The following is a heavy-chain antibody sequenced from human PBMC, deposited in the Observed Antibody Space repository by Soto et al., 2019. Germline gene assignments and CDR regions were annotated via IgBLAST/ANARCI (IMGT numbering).Heavy chain of an antibody. CDR2: IYYSGSA. J-gene: IGHJ4*02. V-gene: IGHV4-39*01. Sequence: PSETLSLTCDVSGASISGSTSYWGWIRQPPGKGLEWIGNIYYSGSAYFNPSLKSRVTISVDPSMNKFSLKVTSMTASDNAIYYFARRIDSSGWFDFWGQGVLVTGSS. D-gene: IGHD6-19*01. CDR3: ARRIDSSGWFDF. CDR1: GASISGSTSY.